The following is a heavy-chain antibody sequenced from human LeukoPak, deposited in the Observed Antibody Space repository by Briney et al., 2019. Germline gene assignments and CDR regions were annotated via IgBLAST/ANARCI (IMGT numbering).Heavy chain of an antibody. D-gene: IGHD6-13*01. CDR3: AKGVGNSWYERAFDY. J-gene: IGHJ4*02. CDR1: GFTFSSYA. V-gene: IGHV3-23*01. Sequence: GGSLRLPCAASGFTFSSYAMSWVRQAPGKGLEWVSVISGSGGSTYYADSVKGRFTISRDNSKNTLYLQMNSLRAEDTAVYYCAKGVGNSWYERAFDYWGQGTLVTVSS. CDR2: ISGSGGST.